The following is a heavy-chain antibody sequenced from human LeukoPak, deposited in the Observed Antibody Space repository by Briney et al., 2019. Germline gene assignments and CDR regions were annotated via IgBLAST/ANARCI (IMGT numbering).Heavy chain of an antibody. CDR3: ARDTYIVVVTLPLDY. Sequence: AGGSLRLSCAASGFSFSTYVMHWVRQAPGKGLEWVSVIQYDGIDKSYADSVKGRFTISRDNSKNTLYLQMNGLRAEDTAVYYCARDTYIVVVTLPLDYWGQGTLVTVSS. V-gene: IGHV3-30*02. CDR1: GFSFSTYV. CDR2: IQYDGIDK. J-gene: IGHJ4*02. D-gene: IGHD2-21*02.